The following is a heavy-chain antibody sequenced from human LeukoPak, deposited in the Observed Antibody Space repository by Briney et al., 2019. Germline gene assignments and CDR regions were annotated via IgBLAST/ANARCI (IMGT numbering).Heavy chain of an antibody. Sequence: GGSLRLSCAASGFTFGTYAMSWVRQAPGKGLEWVSAISGSGGSTYYADSVKGRFTISRDNSKSTLYLQMNSLRAEDTAVYYCAKDPYGGPTLTLDYWGRGTLVTVSS. V-gene: IGHV3-23*01. J-gene: IGHJ4*02. D-gene: IGHD4-17*01. CDR1: GFTFGTYA. CDR2: ISGSGGST. CDR3: AKDPYGGPTLTLDY.